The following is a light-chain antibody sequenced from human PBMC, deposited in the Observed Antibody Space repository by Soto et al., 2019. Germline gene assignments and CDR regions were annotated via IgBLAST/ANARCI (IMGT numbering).Light chain of an antibody. CDR2: GAS. V-gene: IGKV3-15*01. Sequence: EIVMTQSPATLSVSPGERATLSCRASQSVSSNLAWYQQKPGQAPRLLIHGASTRATGIPARFSGSGSGTEFTLTISSIQSEDFAVYSCQQYNNWPPSWTFGQGTKVEIK. J-gene: IGKJ1*01. CDR1: QSVSSN. CDR3: QQYNNWPPSWT.